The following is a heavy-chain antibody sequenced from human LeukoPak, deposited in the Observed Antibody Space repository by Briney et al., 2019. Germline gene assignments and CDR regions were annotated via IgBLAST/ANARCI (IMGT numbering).Heavy chain of an antibody. J-gene: IGHJ3*02. CDR2: ISSSSSTI. V-gene: IGHV3-11*04. D-gene: IGHD3-22*01. Sequence: GGSLRLSCAASGFTFSDYYMSWIRQAPGKGLEWVSYISSSSSTIYYADSVKGRFTISRDNAKNSLYLQMNSLRAEDTAVYYCARGYYDSSGYYYDAFDIWGQGTMVTVSS. CDR1: GFTFSDYY. CDR3: ARGYYDSSGYYYDAFDI.